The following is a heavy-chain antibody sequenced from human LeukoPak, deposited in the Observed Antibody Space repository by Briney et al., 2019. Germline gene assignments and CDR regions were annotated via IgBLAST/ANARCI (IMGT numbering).Heavy chain of an antibody. CDR1: GFTFSSYG. V-gene: IGHV3-33*01. Sequence: GGSLRLSCAASGFTFSSYGMHWVRQAPGKGLEWVAVIWYDGSNKYYADSVKGRFTISRDNSKNTLYLQMNSLRAEDTAVYYCARGGDTVTTRYYYYGMDVWGQGTTVTVSS. CDR3: ARGGDTVTTRYYYYGMDV. D-gene: IGHD4-17*01. J-gene: IGHJ6*02. CDR2: IWYDGSNK.